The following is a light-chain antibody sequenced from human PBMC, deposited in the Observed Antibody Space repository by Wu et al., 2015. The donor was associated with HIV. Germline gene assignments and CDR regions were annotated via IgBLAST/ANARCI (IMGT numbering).Light chain of an antibody. CDR1: QNIVGF. V-gene: IGKV1-39*01. J-gene: IGKJ1*01. CDR2: ASS. CDR3: QQSHSIPRT. Sequence: DIQMTQSPSSLSASVGDRATLSCRASQNIVGFLNWYQQKPGKAPQLLIYASSYLQRGVPSRFSGSGSGSDFSLTINNLQVEDVATYYCQQSHSIPRTFGQGTKVEI.